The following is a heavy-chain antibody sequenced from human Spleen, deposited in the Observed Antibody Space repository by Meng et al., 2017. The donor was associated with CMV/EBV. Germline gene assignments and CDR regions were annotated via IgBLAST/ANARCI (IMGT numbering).Heavy chain of an antibody. V-gene: IGHV1-2*02. CDR1: GYTFTGYF. D-gene: IGHD7-27*01. CDR2: INPNSGGT. J-gene: IGHJ4*02. Sequence: ASVKVSCKASGYTFTGYFMHWVRQAPGQGLEWMGWINPNSGGTNYAQKFQGRVIMTWDTSISTAYMELTRLTSDDTAVYYCARDNNWGPDYWGQGTLVTVSS. CDR3: ARDNNWGPDY.